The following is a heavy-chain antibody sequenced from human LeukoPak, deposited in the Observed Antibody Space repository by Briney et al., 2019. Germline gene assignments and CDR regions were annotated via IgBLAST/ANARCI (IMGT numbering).Heavy chain of an antibody. Sequence: GGSLRLSCAASGFTFSSYGMHWVRQAPGKGLEWVAVISYDGSNKYYADSVKGRFTISRDNSKNTLYLQMNSLRAEDTAVYYCAEDLLRSGYYYDSSGYSVNLFDYWGQGTLVTVSS. CDR3: AEDLLRSGYYYDSSGYSVNLFDY. J-gene: IGHJ4*02. CDR1: GFTFSSYG. CDR2: ISYDGSNK. V-gene: IGHV3-30*18. D-gene: IGHD3-22*01.